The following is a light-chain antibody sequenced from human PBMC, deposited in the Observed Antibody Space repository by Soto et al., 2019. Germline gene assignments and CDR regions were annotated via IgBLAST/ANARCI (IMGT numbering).Light chain of an antibody. CDR2: GAS. J-gene: IGKJ1*01. Sequence: EIVMTHSPATLAVSPWERATLSFRASQSVSSNLAWYQQKPGQAPRLLIYGASTRATGIPARFSGSGSGTEFTLTISSLQSEDFALYYCQQYQNLWTFGQGTKVDIK. CDR3: QQYQNLWT. V-gene: IGKV3-15*01. CDR1: QSVSSN.